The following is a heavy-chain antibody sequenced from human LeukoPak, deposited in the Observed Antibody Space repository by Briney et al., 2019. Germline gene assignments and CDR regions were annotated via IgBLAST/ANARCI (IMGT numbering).Heavy chain of an antibody. D-gene: IGHD2-15*01. CDR1: GYRFTSYD. V-gene: IGHV1-8*01. Sequence: ASVKVSCKTSGYRFTSYDMNWVRQTTGHGLEWMGWMNPHSGTTGYAQKFQGRLTLPRNTSISTAYLELTSLTSDDTGVYYCARGSENNFDSGGPIGFWGQGTLVTVSS. CDR3: ARGSENNFDSGGPIGF. J-gene: IGHJ4*02. CDR2: MNPHSGTT.